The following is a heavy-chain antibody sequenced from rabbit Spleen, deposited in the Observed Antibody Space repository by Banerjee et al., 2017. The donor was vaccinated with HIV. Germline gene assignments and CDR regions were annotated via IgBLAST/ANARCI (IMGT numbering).Heavy chain of an antibody. CDR3: AREKSGNHGHDL. CDR1: GFSFNNIYW. Sequence: QQQLEESGGGLVKPGGTLTLTCTASGFSFNNIYWIYWVRQAPGKGLEWIGYIDPIFGITYFANWAKGRFTISKTSSTTVTLQMTSLTAADTATYFCAREKSGNHGHDLWGQGTLVTVS. J-gene: IGHJ4*01. V-gene: IGHV1S45*01. D-gene: IGHD3-1*01. CDR2: IDPIFGIT.